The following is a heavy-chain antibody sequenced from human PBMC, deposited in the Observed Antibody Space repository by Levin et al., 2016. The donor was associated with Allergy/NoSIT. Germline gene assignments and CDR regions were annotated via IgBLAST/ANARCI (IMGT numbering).Heavy chain of an antibody. CDR2: ISGSGGST. D-gene: IGHD1-26*01. J-gene: IGHJ6*02. V-gene: IGHV3-23*01. Sequence: VRQAPGKGLEWVSAISGSGGSTYYADSVKGRFTISRDNSKNTLYLQMNSLRAEDTAVYYCAKGEGMDVWGQGTTVTVSS. CDR3: AKGEGMDV.